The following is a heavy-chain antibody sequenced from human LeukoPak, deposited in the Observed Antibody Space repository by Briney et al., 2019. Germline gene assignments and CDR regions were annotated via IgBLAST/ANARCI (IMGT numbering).Heavy chain of an antibody. CDR3: ARDLGDSGAFDI. CDR2: IYYSGST. V-gene: IGHV4-59*01. D-gene: IGHD3-16*01. CDR1: GGSISSYY. Sequence: SETLSLTCTVSGGSISSYYWSWIRQPPGKGLEWIGYIYYSGSTNYNPSLKSRVTISVGTSKNQFSLKLSSVTAADTAVYYCARDLGDSGAFDIWGQRTMVTVSS. J-gene: IGHJ3*02.